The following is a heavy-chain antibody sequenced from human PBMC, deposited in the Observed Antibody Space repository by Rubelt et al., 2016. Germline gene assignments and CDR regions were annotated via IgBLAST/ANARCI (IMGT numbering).Heavy chain of an antibody. CDR2: IRYDGSNK. Sequence: GGGVVQPGRSLRLSCAASGFTFSDYLMHWVRQAPGKGLEWVAFIRYDGSNKYYADSVKGRFTISRDNSKNTLYLQMNSLRAEDTAIYYCATHPGVSFYYGMDVWGQGTTVTVSS. CDR3: ATHPGVSFYYGMDV. CDR1: GFTFSDYL. D-gene: IGHD7-27*01. V-gene: IGHV3-33*08. J-gene: IGHJ6*02.